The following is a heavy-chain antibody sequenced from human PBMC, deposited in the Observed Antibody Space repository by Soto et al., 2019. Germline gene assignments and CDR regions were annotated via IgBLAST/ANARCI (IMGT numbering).Heavy chain of an antibody. CDR3: ARVKIVLMVSYGMDV. Sequence: ESGGGLVQPGGSLRLSCAASGFTFSSYWMSWVRQAPGKGLEWVANIKQDGSEKYYVDSVKGRFTISRDNAKNSLYLQMNSLRAEDTAVYYCARVKIVLMVSYGMDVWGQGTTVTVSS. D-gene: IGHD2-8*01. J-gene: IGHJ6*02. CDR1: GFTFSSYW. CDR2: IKQDGSEK. V-gene: IGHV3-7*03.